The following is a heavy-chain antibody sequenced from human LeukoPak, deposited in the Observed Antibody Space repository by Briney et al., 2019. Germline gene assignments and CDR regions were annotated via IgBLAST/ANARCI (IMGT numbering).Heavy chain of an antibody. Sequence: SETLSLTCAVYGGSFSGYYWNWIRQPPGKGLEWIGEINHSGSTNYNPSLKSRVTISVDTSKNKFSLKLSSVTAADTAVYYCARMPPVGGSYVYWGQGTLVTVSS. CDR2: INHSGST. J-gene: IGHJ4*02. V-gene: IGHV4-34*01. CDR1: GGSFSGYY. D-gene: IGHD1-26*01. CDR3: ARMPPVGGSYVY.